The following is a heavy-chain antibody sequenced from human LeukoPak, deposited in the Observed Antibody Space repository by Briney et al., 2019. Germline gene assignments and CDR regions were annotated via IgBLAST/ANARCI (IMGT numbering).Heavy chain of an antibody. CDR3: ARQIPIFGVVIGSKHFDY. J-gene: IGHJ4*02. CDR2: IYYSGST. CDR1: GGSFSGYY. D-gene: IGHD3-3*01. Sequence: SETLSLTCAVYGGSFSGYYWSWIRQPPGKGLEWIGSIYYSGSTYYNPSLKSRVTISVDTSKNQFSLKLSSVTAADTAVYYCARQIPIFGVVIGSKHFDYWGQGTLVTVSS. V-gene: IGHV4-34*01.